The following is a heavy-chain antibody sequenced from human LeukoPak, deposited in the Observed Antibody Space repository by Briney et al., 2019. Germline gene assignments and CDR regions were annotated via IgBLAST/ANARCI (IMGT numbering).Heavy chain of an antibody. V-gene: IGHV3-53*01. Sequence: GGSLRLSCAASGFTVSSNYMSWVRQAPGKGLEWVSVIYSGGSTYYADSVKGRFTISRDNSKNTLYLQMNSLRAEDTAVYYCATKAVDSSGYIFLGYWGQGTLVTVSS. J-gene: IGHJ4*02. CDR1: GFTVSSNY. D-gene: IGHD3-22*01. CDR2: IYSGGST. CDR3: ATKAVDSSGYIFLGY.